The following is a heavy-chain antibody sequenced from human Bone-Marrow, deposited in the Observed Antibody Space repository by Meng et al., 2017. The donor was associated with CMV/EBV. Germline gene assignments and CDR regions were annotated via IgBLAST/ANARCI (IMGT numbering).Heavy chain of an antibody. V-gene: IGHV5-51*01. Sequence: GESLKISCKGSGYSFTSYWIGWVRQMPGKGLEWMGIIYPGDSDTRYSPSFQGQVTISADKSISTAYLQWSSLKASDTAMYYCARRTGGSYYPGAFDIWGQGTMVTVSS. CDR3: ARRTGGSYYPGAFDI. CDR1: GYSFTSYW. CDR2: IYPGDSDT. J-gene: IGHJ3*02. D-gene: IGHD1-26*01.